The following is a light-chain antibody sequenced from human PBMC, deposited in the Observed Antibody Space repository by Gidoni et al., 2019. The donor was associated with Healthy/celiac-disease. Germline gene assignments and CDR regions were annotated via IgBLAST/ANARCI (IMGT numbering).Light chain of an antibody. CDR3: QQSYSSPYT. J-gene: IGKJ2*01. CDR2: AAS. CDR1: QSISRD. V-gene: IGKV1-39*01. Sequence: EMQMTKSQSSRSGSEGDRVTITCRASQSISRDLHWYQQKPGKVPKLLIYAASSLQCGVPSRFSGSGSGTDFTLTISSLQPEDSATYYCQQSYSSPYTFGQGTKLEIK.